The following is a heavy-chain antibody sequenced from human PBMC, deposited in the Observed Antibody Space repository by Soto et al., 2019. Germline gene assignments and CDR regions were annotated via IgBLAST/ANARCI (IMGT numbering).Heavy chain of an antibody. CDR3: ARDSYYDSSGYSYFDY. J-gene: IGHJ4*02. V-gene: IGHV1-69*08. CDR1: GGTFSSYT. CDR2: IIPILGIA. Sequence: QVQLVQSGAEVKKPGSSVKVSCKASGGTFSSYTISWVRQAPGQGLEWMGRIIPILGIANYAQKFQGRVTITAAKSTSTAYMELSSLRSEDTAVYYCARDSYYDSSGYSYFDYWGQGTLVTVSS. D-gene: IGHD3-22*01.